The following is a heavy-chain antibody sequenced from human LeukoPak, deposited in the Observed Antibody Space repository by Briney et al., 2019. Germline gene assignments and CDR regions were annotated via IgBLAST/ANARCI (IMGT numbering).Heavy chain of an antibody. V-gene: IGHV3-74*01. CDR3: ARGYDYDSSAYPGGYYGMDV. CDR1: GFTLSSYW. D-gene: IGHD3-22*01. J-gene: IGHJ6*02. CDR2: INSDGSST. Sequence: GGSLRLFCAASGFTLSSYWMHWVRQAPGKGLVWVARINSDGSSTRYADSVKGRFTISRDNAKNTLYLQMNSLRGEDTAVYYCARGYDYDSSAYPGGYYGMDVWGQGTTVTVSS.